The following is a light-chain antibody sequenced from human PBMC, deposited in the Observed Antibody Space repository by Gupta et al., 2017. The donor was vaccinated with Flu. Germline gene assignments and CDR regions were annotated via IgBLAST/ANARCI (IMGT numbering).Light chain of an antibody. J-gene: IGKJ2*01. V-gene: IGKV3-20*01. Sequence: SPGTLSLSQGERATRSCRDSQSVGSTYLDWDQQKPGQAPRLLIYGSHSRDTGIPGRFSGSRSETDFTLTSPRGETEDSAVYDAQHYPDFTFGQGTKLEIK. CDR2: GSH. CDR3: QHYPDFT. CDR1: QSVGSTY.